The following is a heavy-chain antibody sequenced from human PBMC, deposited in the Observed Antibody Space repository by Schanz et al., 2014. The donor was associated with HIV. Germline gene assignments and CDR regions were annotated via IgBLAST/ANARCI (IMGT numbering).Heavy chain of an antibody. V-gene: IGHV3-30*03. CDR3: ARDLHDYGDARTDY. CDR1: GFNFNNYA. D-gene: IGHD4-17*01. Sequence: VQLLESGGGLEQPGGSLRLSCAASGFNFNNYAMTWVRQAPGKGLEWVAVISYDGTKKHYADSVKGRFTISRDNSKNSLYLVIKSLRAEDAAVYYCARDLHDYGDARTDYWGQGTLVTVSS. J-gene: IGHJ4*02. CDR2: ISYDGTKK.